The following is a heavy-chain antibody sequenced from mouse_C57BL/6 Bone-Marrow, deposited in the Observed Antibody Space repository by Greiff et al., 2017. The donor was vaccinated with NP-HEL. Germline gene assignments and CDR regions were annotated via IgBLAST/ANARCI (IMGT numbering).Heavy chain of an antibody. CDR2: ISNGGGST. CDR3: ARHKRSGFSWFAY. J-gene: IGHJ3*01. Sequence: EMKLEESGGGLVQPGGSLKLSCAASGFTFSDYYMYWVRQTPEKRLEWVAYISNGGGSTYYPDTVKGRFTISRDNAKNTLYLQMSRLKSEDTAMYYCARHKRSGFSWFAYWGQGTLVTVSA. D-gene: IGHD3-1*01. CDR1: GFTFSDYY. V-gene: IGHV5-12*01.